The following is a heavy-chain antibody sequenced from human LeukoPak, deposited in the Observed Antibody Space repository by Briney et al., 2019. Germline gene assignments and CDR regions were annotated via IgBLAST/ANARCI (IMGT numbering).Heavy chain of an antibody. CDR3: AGAETDYYGMDV. J-gene: IGHJ6*02. V-gene: IGHV4-59*08. CDR1: GGSILNYY. CDR2: ISYSGSS. Sequence: SETLSLTCTVSGGSILNYYWSWIRQPPGKGLEWIGYISYSGSSKYNPSLKSRVTISLDASRNQFSLRLSSVTAADTAVYYCAGAETDYYGMDVWGQGTRVTVSS.